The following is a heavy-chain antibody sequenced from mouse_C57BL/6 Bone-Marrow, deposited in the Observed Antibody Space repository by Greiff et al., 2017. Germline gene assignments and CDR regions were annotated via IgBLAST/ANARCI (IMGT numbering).Heavy chain of an antibody. V-gene: IGHV1-81*01. J-gene: IGHJ2*01. CDR1: GYTFTSYG. CDR3: ASLDNYGSRMYYFDY. Sequence: LVESGAELARPGASVKLSCKASGYTFTSYGISWVKQRTGQGLEWIGEIYPRSGNTYYNEKFKGKATLTADKSSSTACMELRSLTSEDSAVYFCASLDNYGSRMYYFDYWGQGTTLTVSS. D-gene: IGHD1-1*01. CDR2: IYPRSGNT.